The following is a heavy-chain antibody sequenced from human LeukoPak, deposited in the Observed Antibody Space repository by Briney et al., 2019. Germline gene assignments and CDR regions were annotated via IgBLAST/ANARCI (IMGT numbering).Heavy chain of an antibody. D-gene: IGHD1-26*01. V-gene: IGHV1-8*03. CDR2: MNPNSGNT. Sequence: GASVKVSCKASGYTFTSYDINWVRQATGQGLEWMGWMNPNSGNTGYAQKFQGRVTITRNTSISTAYMELSSLRSEDTAVYYCARSFGGSYFGDYYYMDVWGKGTTVTVSS. CDR1: GYTFTSYD. CDR3: ARSFGGSYFGDYYYMDV. J-gene: IGHJ6*03.